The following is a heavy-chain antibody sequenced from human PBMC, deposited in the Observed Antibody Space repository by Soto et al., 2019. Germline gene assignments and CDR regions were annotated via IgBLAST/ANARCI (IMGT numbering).Heavy chain of an antibody. D-gene: IGHD3-9*01. CDR1: GYSFTSYW. CDR2: IDPSDSYT. CDR3: ARQSFHADDTLTGPDAFDI. J-gene: IGHJ3*02. Sequence: PGESLKISCKGSGYSFTSYWISWVRQMPGKGLEWMGRIDPSDSYTNYSPSFQGHVTISADKSISTAYLQWSSLKASDTAMYHCARQSFHADDTLTGPDAFDIWGQGTRVTVSS. V-gene: IGHV5-10-1*01.